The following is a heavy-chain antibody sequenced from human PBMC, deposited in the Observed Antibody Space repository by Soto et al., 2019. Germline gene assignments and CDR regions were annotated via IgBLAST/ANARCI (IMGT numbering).Heavy chain of an antibody. D-gene: IGHD5-12*01. CDR3: AREGSYSAYNFAHGIQLWSFDF. Sequence: SETLSLTCTVSGGSINTFYWSWVRQPAGKGLEWIGRIFSSGSTSFNPSLESRVAMSVDTSKNHFSLNLSSVTTADMAVYYCAREGSYSAYNFAHGIQLWSFDFWGQGALVTVSS. V-gene: IGHV4-4*07. CDR2: IFSSGST. CDR1: GGSINTFY. J-gene: IGHJ4*02.